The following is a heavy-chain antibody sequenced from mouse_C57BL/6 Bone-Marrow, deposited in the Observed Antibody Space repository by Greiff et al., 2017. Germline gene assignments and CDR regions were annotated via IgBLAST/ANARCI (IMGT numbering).Heavy chain of an antibody. CDR1: GYTFTSYW. V-gene: IGHV1-55*01. Sequence: VQLQQPGAELVKPGASVKMSCKASGYTFTSYWITWVKQRPGQGLEWIGDIYPGSGSTNYNEKFKSKATLTVDTSSSTAYMQLSSLTSEDSAVDYCARGSEPLLLRDYWGQGTTLTVSS. CDR2: IYPGSGST. CDR3: ARGSEPLLLRDY. J-gene: IGHJ2*01. D-gene: IGHD1-1*01.